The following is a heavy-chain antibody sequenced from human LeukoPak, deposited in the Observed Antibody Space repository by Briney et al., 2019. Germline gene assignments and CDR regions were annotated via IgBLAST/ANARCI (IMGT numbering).Heavy chain of an antibody. Sequence: GGPLRLSCAASGFTFSDYYMSWIRQAPGKGLEWVSYISSSGSTIYYADSVKGRFTISRDNAKNSLYLQMNSLRAEDTAVYYCARAASGTTGPYYYYYYMDVWGKGTTVTVSS. D-gene: IGHD1-1*01. CDR1: GFTFSDYY. CDR2: ISSSGSTI. CDR3: ARAASGTTGPYYYYYYMDV. J-gene: IGHJ6*03. V-gene: IGHV3-11*04.